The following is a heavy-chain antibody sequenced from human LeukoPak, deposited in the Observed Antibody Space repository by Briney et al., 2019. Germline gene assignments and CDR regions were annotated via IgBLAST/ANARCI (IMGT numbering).Heavy chain of an antibody. D-gene: IGHD3-10*01. Sequence: GEALNISCQGPGYSFRTYWIGWVRQVRGQGLEWMGIIYAGDSDTRYSPSFQGQVNISSDKSISTAYLQWTSLKDSDTATYYCARQLSEYSRSGSPFDYWGQGSLVTVST. CDR3: ARQLSEYSRSGSPFDY. CDR1: GYSFRTYW. J-gene: IGHJ4*02. V-gene: IGHV5-51*01. CDR2: IYAGDSDT.